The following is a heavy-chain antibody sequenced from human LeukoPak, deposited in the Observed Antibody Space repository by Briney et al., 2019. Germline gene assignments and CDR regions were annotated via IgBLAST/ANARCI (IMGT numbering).Heavy chain of an antibody. Sequence: SETLSLTCTVSGDSISSDYWSWIRQPPGKGLEWIGYIYYSGSTNYNPPLKSRVTISVDTSKNQFSLELSSVTAADTAVYSCAREVRGYSYGYVDYWGQGTLVTVSS. J-gene: IGHJ4*02. CDR3: AREVRGYSYGYVDY. V-gene: IGHV4-59*01. CDR1: GDSISSDY. CDR2: IYYSGST. D-gene: IGHD5-18*01.